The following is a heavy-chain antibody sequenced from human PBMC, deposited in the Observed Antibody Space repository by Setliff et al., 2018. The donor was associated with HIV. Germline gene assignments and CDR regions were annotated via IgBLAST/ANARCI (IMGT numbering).Heavy chain of an antibody. D-gene: IGHD6-13*01. CDR1: GGSISSSHYY. V-gene: IGHV4-39*01. CDR3: ARHFPGSPHPAGYYMDV. Sequence: SETLSLTCTVSGGSISSSHYYWGWIRQPPGKGLEWIGTVSYRGSTHYNPSLKSRDTIPVDTAKQQFSLRLGSVTATDTAVYYRARHFPGSPHPAGYYMDVWVKGTMVTVSS. J-gene: IGHJ6*03. CDR2: VSYRGST.